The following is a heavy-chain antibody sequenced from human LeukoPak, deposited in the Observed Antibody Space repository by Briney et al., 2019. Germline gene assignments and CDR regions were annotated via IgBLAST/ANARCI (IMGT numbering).Heavy chain of an antibody. Sequence: PSETLSLTCAVYGGSFSGYYWSWIRQPPGKGLEWIGEINHSGSTNYNPSLKSRVTISVDTSKNQFSLKLSSVTAADTAVYYCAREKFGGYYYGSGSYSRTRSNYYMDVWGKGTTVTVSS. D-gene: IGHD3-10*01. CDR1: GGSFSGYY. CDR3: AREKFGGYYYGSGSYSRTRSNYYMDV. V-gene: IGHV4-34*01. J-gene: IGHJ6*03. CDR2: INHSGST.